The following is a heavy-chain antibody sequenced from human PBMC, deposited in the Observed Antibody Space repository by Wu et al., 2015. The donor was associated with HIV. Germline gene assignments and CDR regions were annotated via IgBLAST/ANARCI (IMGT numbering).Heavy chain of an antibody. CDR3: ARDYCSGGSCYDTYFDY. D-gene: IGHD2-15*01. V-gene: IGHV1-2*02. CDR1: GYTFTGYY. Sequence: QVQLVQSGAEVKKPGASVKVSCKASGYTFTGYYMHWVRQAPGQGLEWMGWINPNSGGTNYAQKFQGRVTMTRDTSISTAYMELSRLRSDDTAVYYCARDYCSGGSCYDTYFDYWGQGTLVTVSS. CDR2: INPNSGGT. J-gene: IGHJ4*02.